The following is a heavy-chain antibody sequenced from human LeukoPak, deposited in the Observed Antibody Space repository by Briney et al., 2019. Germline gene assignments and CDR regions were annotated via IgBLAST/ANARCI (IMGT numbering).Heavy chain of an antibody. J-gene: IGHJ6*02. V-gene: IGHV3-9*01. Sequence: GGSLRLSCAASGFTFDDYAMHWVRQAPGKGLEWVSGISWNSGSIGYADSVKGRFTISRDNSKNTLYLQMNSLRAEDTAVYYCARSVDYVWGTLGGMDVWGQGTTVTVSS. CDR1: GFTFDDYA. CDR2: ISWNSGSI. CDR3: ARSVDYVWGTLGGMDV. D-gene: IGHD3-16*01.